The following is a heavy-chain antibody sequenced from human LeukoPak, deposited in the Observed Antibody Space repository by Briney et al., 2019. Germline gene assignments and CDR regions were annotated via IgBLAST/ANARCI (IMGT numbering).Heavy chain of an antibody. J-gene: IGHJ3*02. CDR1: GFTFSSYS. V-gene: IGHV3-48*01. CDR2: IGSSSRII. D-gene: IGHD5-18*01. Sequence: GGSLRLSCAASGFTFSSYSMNWVRQAPGKGLEWVSYIGSSSRIIYYAGSVKGRFTISRDNAKNSLYLQMNSLRAEDTAVYYCASSGYSYGPDAFDIWGQGTMVTVT. CDR3: ASSGYSYGPDAFDI.